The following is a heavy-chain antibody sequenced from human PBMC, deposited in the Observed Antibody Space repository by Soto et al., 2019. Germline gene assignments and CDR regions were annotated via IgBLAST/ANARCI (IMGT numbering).Heavy chain of an antibody. CDR3: AKGGSDGVGTGFDP. Sequence: QVHLQESGPGLVRPSGTLSLTCGVSAGSISTSNWWNWVRQPPGKGLEGVVEIDHSARTKYSPSLTSIITLSIDKSMDQCSLHLPTLTAAETAAYYCAKGGSDGVGTGFDPWGQGMLVTVAS. CDR2: IDHSART. D-gene: IGHD3-16*01. J-gene: IGHJ5*02. CDR1: AGSISTSNW. V-gene: IGHV4-4*02.